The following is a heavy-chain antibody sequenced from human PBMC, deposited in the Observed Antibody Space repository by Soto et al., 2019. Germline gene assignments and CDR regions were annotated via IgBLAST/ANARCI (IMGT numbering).Heavy chain of an antibody. CDR3: ARDRARFGEYGMDV. D-gene: IGHD3-10*01. V-gene: IGHV3-48*01. CDR2: ISSSSSTI. Sequence: GGSLRLSWASSGCTFSNYSMNWVRQAPGKGLEWVSYISSSSSTIYYADSVKGRFTISRDNAKNSLYLQMNSLRAEDTAVYYCARDRARFGEYGMDVWGQGTTVTVSS. CDR1: GCTFSNYS. J-gene: IGHJ6*02.